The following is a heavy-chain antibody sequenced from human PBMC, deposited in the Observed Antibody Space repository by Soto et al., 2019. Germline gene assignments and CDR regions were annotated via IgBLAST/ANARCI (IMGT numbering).Heavy chain of an antibody. CDR3: ARAGGQWLVQDY. CDR2: IYYSGST. Sequence: PSETLSLTCTVSGGSISSYYWSWIRQPPGKGLEWIGYIYYSGSTNYNPSLKSRVTISVDTSKNQFSLKLSSVTAADTAVYYCARAGGQWLVQDYWGQGTLVTVSS. D-gene: IGHD6-19*01. CDR1: GGSISSYY. V-gene: IGHV4-59*01. J-gene: IGHJ4*02.